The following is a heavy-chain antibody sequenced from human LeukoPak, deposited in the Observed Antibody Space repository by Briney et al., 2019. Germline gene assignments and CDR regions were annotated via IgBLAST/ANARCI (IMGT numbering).Heavy chain of an antibody. Sequence: KTSETLFLTCTVSGGSINNYYWSWIRQPAGKGLEWIGRIYTRGSTNYNPSLKSRVTMSVDTSKNQFSLKLSSVTAADTAVYYCARGRYCSADICSGGDAFDIWGQGTMVSVSS. CDR2: IYTRGST. CDR3: ARGRYCSADICSGGDAFDI. J-gene: IGHJ3*02. CDR1: GGSINNYY. V-gene: IGHV4-4*07. D-gene: IGHD2-15*01.